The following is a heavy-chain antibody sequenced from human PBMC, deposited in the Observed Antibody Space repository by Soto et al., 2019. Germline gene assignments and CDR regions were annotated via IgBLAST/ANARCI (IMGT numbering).Heavy chain of an antibody. J-gene: IGHJ2*01. CDR2: INWNSGDI. CDR3: VKDIGASGAYWYFDL. Sequence: SLQLWCAASGFTFEDFAMHGVRQAPGKGLEWVSGINWNSGDIDYADSVRGRFTISRDNAKNALYLQMNSLRAEDAAFYYCVKDIGASGAYWYFDLWGRGTLVTVSS. V-gene: IGHV3-9*01. D-gene: IGHD2-8*02. CDR1: GFTFEDFA.